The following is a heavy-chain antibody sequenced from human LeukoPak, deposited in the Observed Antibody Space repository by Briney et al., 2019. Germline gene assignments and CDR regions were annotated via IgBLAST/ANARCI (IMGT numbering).Heavy chain of an antibody. V-gene: IGHV3-48*03. Sequence: QPGGSLRLSCAASGFTFSSYEMNWVRQAPGKGLEWVSYISSSGSTIYYADSVKGRFTISRDNSKNTLYLQMNSLRAEDTAVYYCAKGGYQIRSYFDYWGQGTLVTVSS. J-gene: IGHJ4*02. CDR3: AKGGYQIRSYFDY. D-gene: IGHD3-22*01. CDR2: ISSSGSTI. CDR1: GFTFSSYE.